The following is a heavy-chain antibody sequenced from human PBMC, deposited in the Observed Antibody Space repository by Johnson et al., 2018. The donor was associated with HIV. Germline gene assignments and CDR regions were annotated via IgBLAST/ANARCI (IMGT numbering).Heavy chain of an antibody. D-gene: IGHD4-17*01. J-gene: IGHJ3*02. V-gene: IGHV3-30-3*01. CDR1: GFTFSSYA. CDR3: ALTEYGDYTQRVTNAFDI. Sequence: QLQLVESGGGVVQPGTSLRLSCAASGFTFSSYAMHWVRQAPGKGLEWVASISFDGTNKYYADPVKGRFTISRDNSKNTLYLQMNSLRAEDTAVYYCALTEYGDYTQRVTNAFDIWGQGKMVTVSS. CDR2: ISFDGTNK.